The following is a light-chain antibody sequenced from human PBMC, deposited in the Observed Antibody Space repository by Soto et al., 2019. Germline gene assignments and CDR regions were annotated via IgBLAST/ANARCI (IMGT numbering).Light chain of an antibody. CDR1: SSDVGGYNY. J-gene: IGLJ2*01. Sequence: QSALTQPRSVSGSPGQSVTISCTGTSSDVGGYNYVSWYQQYPGKAPKIMIYDVSKRPSGVPDRFSGSKSGNTASLTISGLQAEDEADYYCCSYAGTYTFVFGGGTKVTVL. V-gene: IGLV2-11*01. CDR3: CSYAGTYTFV. CDR2: DVS.